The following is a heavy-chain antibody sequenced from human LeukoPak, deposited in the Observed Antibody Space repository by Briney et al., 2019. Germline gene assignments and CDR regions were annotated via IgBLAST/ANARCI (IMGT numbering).Heavy chain of an antibody. V-gene: IGHV4-61*01. CDR1: GGSISSGSYY. J-gene: IGHJ5*02. CDR2: IYYSGST. CDR3: ARDSGGSGDYPTYWFDP. Sequence: SQTLSLTCTVSGGSISSGSYYWSWIRQPPGKGLEWIGYIYYSGSTNYNPSLKSRVTISVDTSKNQFSLKLSSVTAADTAVYYCARDSGGSGDYPTYWFDPWGQGTLVTVSS. D-gene: IGHD1-26*01.